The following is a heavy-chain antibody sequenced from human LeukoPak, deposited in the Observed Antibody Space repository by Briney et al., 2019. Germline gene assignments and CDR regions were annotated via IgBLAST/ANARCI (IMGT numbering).Heavy chain of an antibody. CDR3: AKVPAAYNWFDP. CDR2: ISGSGGST. CDR1: GFTFSSYA. D-gene: IGHD2-2*01. Sequence: GGSLRLSCAASGFTFSSYAMSWVRQAQGKGLEWVSAISGSGGSTYYADSVKGRFTISRDNSKNTLYLQMNSLRAEDTAVYYCAKVPAAYNWFDPWGQGTLVTVSS. J-gene: IGHJ5*02. V-gene: IGHV3-23*01.